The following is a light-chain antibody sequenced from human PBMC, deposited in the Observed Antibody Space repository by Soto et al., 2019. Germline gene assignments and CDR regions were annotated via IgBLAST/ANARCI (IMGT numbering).Light chain of an antibody. CDR3: SSYTSTSTVV. V-gene: IGLV2-14*03. CDR1: SSDVGGYNY. J-gene: IGLJ2*01. CDR2: DVS. Sequence: QSALTQPASVSGSPGQSITISCTGTSSDVGGYNYVPWYQHHPGKAPKLMIYDVSNRPSGVSNRFSGSKSDNTASLTISGLQAEDEADYYCSSYTSTSTVVFGGGTKLTVL.